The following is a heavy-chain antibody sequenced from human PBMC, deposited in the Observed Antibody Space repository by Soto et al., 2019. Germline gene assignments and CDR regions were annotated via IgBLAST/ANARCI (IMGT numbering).Heavy chain of an antibody. Sequence: QVQLQQWGAGLLKPSETLSLTCAVYGGSFSDYYWTWIRQPPGKGLEWIGEINHSGSTNYNSSLESRVTISVDTSKNQCSLKLRSVTAADTAVYYCARGGSAVYWGQGTLVTVSS. J-gene: IGHJ4*02. D-gene: IGHD6-19*01. CDR3: ARGGSAVY. CDR2: INHSGST. V-gene: IGHV4-34*01. CDR1: GGSFSDYY.